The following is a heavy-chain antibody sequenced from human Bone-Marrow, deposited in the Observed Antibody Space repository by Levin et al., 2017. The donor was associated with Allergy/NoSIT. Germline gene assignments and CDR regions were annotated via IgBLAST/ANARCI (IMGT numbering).Heavy chain of an antibody. CDR3: AKDPALGLGPFDY. CDR1: GFTFRDYG. D-gene: IGHD3-16*01. J-gene: IGHJ4*02. CDR2: ILSDGRNEYLGSRQ. V-gene: IGHV3-30*18. Sequence: GGSLRLSCAASGFTFRDYGMHWVRQAPGKGLEWVAVILSDGRNEYLGSRQYCGDSVRGRFTISRDNSKNTVYLQMSSLRPEDTAVYYCAKDPALGLGPFDYWGQGTLVTVSS.